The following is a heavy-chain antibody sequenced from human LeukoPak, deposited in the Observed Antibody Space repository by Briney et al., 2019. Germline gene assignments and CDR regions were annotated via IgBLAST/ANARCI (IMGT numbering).Heavy chain of an antibody. CDR2: IYTSGST. D-gene: IGHD3-3*01. CDR3: ARANYDFWSGLPYYFDY. J-gene: IGHJ4*02. CDR1: GRSISSGSYS. V-gene: IGHV4-61*02. Sequence: SQTLSLNCTVSGRSISSGSYSWSWIRQPAGKGLEWIERIYTSGSTNYNPSLKSRVTISVDTSKNQFSLKLSSVTAADTAVYYCARANYDFWSGLPYYFDYWGQGTLVTVSS.